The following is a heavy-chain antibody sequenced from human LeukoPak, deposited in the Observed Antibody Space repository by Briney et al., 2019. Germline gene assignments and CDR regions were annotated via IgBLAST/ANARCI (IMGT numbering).Heavy chain of an antibody. V-gene: IGHV4-59*01. CDR1: GGSISNYY. CDR3: ARALYYDSSGLGY. Sequence: SETLSLTCTVSGGSISNYYWSWIRQPPGKGLEWIGCIYYSGSTNYNPSPKSRVTISVDTSKNQFSLKLSSVTAADTAVYYCARALYYDSSGLGYWGQGTLVTVSS. D-gene: IGHD3-22*01. CDR2: IYYSGST. J-gene: IGHJ4*02.